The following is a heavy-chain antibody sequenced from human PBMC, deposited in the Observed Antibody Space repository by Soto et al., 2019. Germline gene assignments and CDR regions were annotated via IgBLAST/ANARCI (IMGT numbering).Heavy chain of an antibody. Sequence: PGGSLRLSGAASGFTFSSYGMNWVRQAPGKGLEWVAVICDGGGNKYYADSVKGRFTISRDNSRNTLYLQMNSLRAEDTALYYCAKCIQVNWKYDAFHIWGQGTMVTVSS. D-gene: IGHD1-7*01. CDR3: AKCIQVNWKYDAFHI. CDR2: ICDGGGNK. J-gene: IGHJ3*02. V-gene: IGHV3-33*06. CDR1: GFTFSSYG.